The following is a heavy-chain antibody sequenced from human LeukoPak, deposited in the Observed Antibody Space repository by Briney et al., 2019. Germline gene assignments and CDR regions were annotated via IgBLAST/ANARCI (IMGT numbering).Heavy chain of an antibody. D-gene: IGHD2-2*01. J-gene: IGHJ6*02. V-gene: IGHV4-34*01. CDR3: AREKLYCSSTSCYLLRSRTSSSYGMDV. Sequence: SETLSLTCAVYGGSFSGSSWSWIRQPPGKGLEWIGEINHSGSTNYNPSLKSRVTISVDTSKNQFSLKLSSETAADTAVYYCAREKLYCSSTSCYLLRSRTSSSYGMDVWGQGTTVTVSS. CDR2: INHSGST. CDR1: GGSFSGSS.